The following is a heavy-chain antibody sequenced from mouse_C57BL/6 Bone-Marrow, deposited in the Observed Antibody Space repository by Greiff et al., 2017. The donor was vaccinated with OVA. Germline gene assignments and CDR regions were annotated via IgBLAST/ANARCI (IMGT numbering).Heavy chain of an antibody. J-gene: IGHJ1*03. CDR2: IYPRSGNT. Sequence: ESGAELARPGASVKLSCKASGYTFTSYGISWVKQRTGQGLEWIGEIYPRSGNTYYNEKFKGKATLTADKSSSTAYMELRSLTSEDSAVYFCAREVLLWLRLCYWYFDVWGTGTTVTVSS. V-gene: IGHV1-81*01. CDR1: GYTFTSYG. D-gene: IGHD2-2*01. CDR3: AREVLLWLRLCYWYFDV.